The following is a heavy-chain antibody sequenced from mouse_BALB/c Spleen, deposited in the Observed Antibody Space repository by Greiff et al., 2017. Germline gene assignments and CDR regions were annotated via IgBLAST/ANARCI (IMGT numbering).Heavy chain of an antibody. CDR2: ISSGGST. CDR1: GFTFSSYA. V-gene: IGHV5-6-5*01. CDR3: ARDRWFAY. Sequence: DVMLVESGGGLVKPGGSLKLSCAASGFTFSSYAMSWVRQTPEKRLEWVASISSGGSTYYPDSVKGRFTISRDNAKNNLYLQMSSLKSEDTAMYYCARDRWFAYWGQGTLVTVSA. J-gene: IGHJ3*01.